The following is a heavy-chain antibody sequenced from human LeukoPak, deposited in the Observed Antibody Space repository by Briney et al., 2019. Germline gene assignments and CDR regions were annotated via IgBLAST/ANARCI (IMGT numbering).Heavy chain of an antibody. CDR1: GFTFSSYW. CDR2: INPDGTSR. CDR3: ARAGVTVTTGDFDY. V-gene: IGHV3-74*01. D-gene: IGHD4-17*01. Sequence: PGGSLRLSCAASGFTFSSYWMHWVRQAPGKGLVWVSRINPDGTSRSYADSVKGRFTISRDNARNTLYLQMNSLRAEDTAVYYCARAGVTVTTGDFDYWGQGTLVTVSS. J-gene: IGHJ4*02.